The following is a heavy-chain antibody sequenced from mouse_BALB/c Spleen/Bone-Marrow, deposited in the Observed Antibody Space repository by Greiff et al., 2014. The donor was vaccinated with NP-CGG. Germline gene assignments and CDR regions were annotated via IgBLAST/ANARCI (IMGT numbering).Heavy chain of an antibody. CDR1: GFTFSSYG. Sequence: ESGGGLVQPGGSLKLSCVASGFTFSSYGMSWVRQTPDKRLELVATINNNGGSTYYPDSVKGQFTISRDSAKNTLYLQMSSLKSEDTAMYYCARVYGWYFDVWGAGTTVTVSS. V-gene: IGHV5-6-3*01. CDR2: INNNGGST. CDR3: ARVYGWYFDV. J-gene: IGHJ1*01. D-gene: IGHD1-1*01.